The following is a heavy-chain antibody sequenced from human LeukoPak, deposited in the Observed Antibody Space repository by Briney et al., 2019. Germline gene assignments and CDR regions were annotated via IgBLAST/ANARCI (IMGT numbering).Heavy chain of an antibody. CDR2: VYYSGST. D-gene: IGHD3-10*01. Sequence: SETLSLTCTVSGGSISSSSYYWGWIRQPPGKGLEWIGSVYYSGSTYYNPSLKSRVTISVDTSKNQFSLKLSSVTAADTAVYYCARGDGITMVRGVSWYFDLWGRGTLVTVSS. CDR1: GGSISSSSYY. CDR3: ARGDGITMVRGVSWYFDL. J-gene: IGHJ2*01. V-gene: IGHV4-39*01.